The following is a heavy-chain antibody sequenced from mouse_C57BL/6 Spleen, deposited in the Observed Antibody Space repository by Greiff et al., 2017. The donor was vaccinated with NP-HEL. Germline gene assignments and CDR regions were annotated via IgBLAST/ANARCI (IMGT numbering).Heavy chain of an antibody. CDR1: GYTFTSYW. CDR3: ARGGGGYFDY. Sequence: QQSCKASGYTFTSYWMHWVKQRPIQGLEWIGNIDPSDSETHYNQKFKDKATLTVDKSSSTAYMQLSSLTSEDSAVYYCARGGGGYFDYWGQGTTLTVSS. D-gene: IGHD1-1*02. CDR2: IDPSDSET. J-gene: IGHJ2*01. V-gene: IGHV1-52*01.